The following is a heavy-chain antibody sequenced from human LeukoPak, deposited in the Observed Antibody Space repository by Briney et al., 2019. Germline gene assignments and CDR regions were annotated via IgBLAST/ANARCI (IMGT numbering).Heavy chain of an antibody. CDR1: GYPFISYG. V-gene: IGHV1-18*01. J-gene: IGHJ4*02. CDR3: ARESSPVAVAGTRPGDY. CDR2: ISAYNGNT. D-gene: IGHD6-19*01. Sequence: SVKVSRKASGYPFISYGISWVRQAPGQGLEWMGWISAYNGNTNYAQKLQGTVTMTTDSSTSTAYMELRSLRSDDTAVYYCARESSPVAVAGTRPGDYWGQGTLVTVSS.